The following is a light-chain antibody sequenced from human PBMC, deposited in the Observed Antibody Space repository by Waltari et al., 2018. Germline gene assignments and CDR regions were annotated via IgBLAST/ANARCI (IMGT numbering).Light chain of an antibody. Sequence: QSVLTQPPSASGTPGQRVTISCSGSSSNIGTNYVYWYQQLPGTAPKHFILRINHRPPKVPDRFPGARAGTSASLAISGLRSEDEADYYCVAWDDSLSGRVFGGGTKVTVL. CDR3: VAWDDSLSGRV. J-gene: IGLJ3*02. CDR2: RIN. V-gene: IGLV1-47*01. CDR1: SSNIGTNY.